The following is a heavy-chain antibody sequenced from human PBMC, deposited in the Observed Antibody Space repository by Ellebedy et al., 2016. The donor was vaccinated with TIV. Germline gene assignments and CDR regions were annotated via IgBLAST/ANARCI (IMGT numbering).Heavy chain of an antibody. J-gene: IGHJ4*02. CDR1: GYTFTGYY. CDR3: ASGDGEYSSLDY. Sequence: AASVKVSCKASGYTFTGYYIHWVRQAPGQGLEWMGWINPNSGGTNYAQNFQGRVTMTRDTSISTAYMELSRLRSDDTAVYYCASGDGEYSSLDYWGQGTLVTVSS. D-gene: IGHD6-6*01. CDR2: INPNSGGT. V-gene: IGHV1-2*02.